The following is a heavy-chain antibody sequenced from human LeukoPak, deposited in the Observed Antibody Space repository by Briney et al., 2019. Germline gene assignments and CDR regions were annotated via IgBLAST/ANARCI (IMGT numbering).Heavy chain of an antibody. CDR2: ISSGSHYM. Sequence: GGSLRLSCAASGFTFSSHAMNWVRQAPGKGLEWGSSISSGSHYMYYTDSVKGRFTISRDNAKNSLYLQMDSLRVEDTAVYYCARDGFSGYNNLGFDYWGQGTLVTVSS. CDR1: GFTFSSHA. D-gene: IGHD5-12*01. CDR3: ARDGFSGYNNLGFDY. J-gene: IGHJ4*02. V-gene: IGHV3-21*01.